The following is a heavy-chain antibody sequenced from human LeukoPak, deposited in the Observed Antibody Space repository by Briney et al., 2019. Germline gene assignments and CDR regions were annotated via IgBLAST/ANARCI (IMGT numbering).Heavy chain of an antibody. CDR1: GFSFSSFA. V-gene: IGHV3-23*01. CDR3: ARDRGHSGYDLYDY. CDR2: ITGGHYAT. J-gene: IGHJ4*02. Sequence: GGSLRLSCAASGFSFSSFAMTWVRQAPGKGLEWVSSITGGHYATYNTDSVKGRFTISRDNAKNTLCLQMNSLRAEDTAVYYCARDRGHSGYDLYDYWGQGTLVTVSS. D-gene: IGHD5-12*01.